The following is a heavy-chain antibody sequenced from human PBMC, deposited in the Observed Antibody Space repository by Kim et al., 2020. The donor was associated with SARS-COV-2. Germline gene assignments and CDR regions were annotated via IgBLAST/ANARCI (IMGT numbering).Heavy chain of an antibody. J-gene: IGHJ4*02. D-gene: IGHD3-16*02. CDR2: WFE. CDR3: ARQTYRTVDY. V-gene: IGHV6-1*01. Sequence: WFEDYAVSVKGRITISPDTSKNPFSLHLNSVTPEDTAIYYCARQTYRTVDYWGQGTLVTVSS.